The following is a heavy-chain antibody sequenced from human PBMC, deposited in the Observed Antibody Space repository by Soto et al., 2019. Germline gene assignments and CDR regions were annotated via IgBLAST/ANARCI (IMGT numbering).Heavy chain of an antibody. Sequence: QVQLVESGGGLVRPGGSLRLSCEASGFTFRDYYMTWFRQAPGKGLEWLSYIDSSTKYTNYADSVKGRFTISRDNAKNSLYLQMNRLRADDTAVYYCAREYYYTIDVWGQGTMVNVSS. CDR1: GFTFRDYY. J-gene: IGHJ6*02. CDR2: IDSSTKYT. V-gene: IGHV3-11*05. CDR3: AREYYYTIDV.